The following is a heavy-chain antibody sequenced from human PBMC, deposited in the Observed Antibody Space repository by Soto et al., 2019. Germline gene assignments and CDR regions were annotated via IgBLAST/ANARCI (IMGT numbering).Heavy chain of an antibody. CDR1: GFTFSSYA. Sequence: EVQLLESGGGLVQPGGSLRLSCAASGFTFSSYAMSWVRQAPGKGLEWVSAISGSGGSTYYADSVKGRFTISRDNSKNTLYLQMNSLSAEDTAVYYCAKVGYYDYVWGSYPLDYWGQGTLVTVSS. CDR3: AKVGYYDYVWGSYPLDY. CDR2: ISGSGGST. J-gene: IGHJ4*02. V-gene: IGHV3-23*01. D-gene: IGHD3-16*01.